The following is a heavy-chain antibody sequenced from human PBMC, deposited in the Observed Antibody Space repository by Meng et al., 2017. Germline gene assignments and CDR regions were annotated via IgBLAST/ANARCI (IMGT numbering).Heavy chain of an antibody. CDR3: AREQGIAAVTFDY. J-gene: IGHJ4*02. V-gene: IGHV1-69*04. D-gene: IGHD6-13*01. CDR1: GGTFSSYT. CDR2: IIPILGIA. Sequence: SVKVSCKASGGTFSSYTISWVRQAPGQGLEWMGRIIPILGIANYAQKFQGRVTITADKSTSTAYMELSSLRSEDTAVYYCAREQGIAAVTFDYWGQGTLVTVSS.